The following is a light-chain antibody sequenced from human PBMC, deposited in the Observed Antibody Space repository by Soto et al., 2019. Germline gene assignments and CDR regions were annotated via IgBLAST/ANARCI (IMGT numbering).Light chain of an antibody. CDR1: QILHSNGISY. J-gene: IGKJ1*01. CDR3: MQALQKPSI. Sequence: LMVTQSPRSLSVTPGEPASMSCRASQILHSNGISYLHWYLQKPGQSPQLLIYLGSTRASGVPDRFSGSGSGTEYTLKIIRVEAEDVGVYYCMQALQKPSIFGQGTKVDIK. V-gene: IGKV2-28*01. CDR2: LGS.